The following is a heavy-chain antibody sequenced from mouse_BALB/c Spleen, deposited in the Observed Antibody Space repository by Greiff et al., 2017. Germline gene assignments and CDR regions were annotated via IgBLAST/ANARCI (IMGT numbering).Heavy chain of an antibody. CDR2: INSNGGST. Sequence: EVMLVESGGGLVQPGGSLKLSCAASGFTFSSYGMSWVRQNPDKRLELVATINSNGGSTYYPDSVKGRFTISRDNAKNTLYLQMSSLKSEDTAMYYCARDQIRLLIYYAMDYWGQGTSVTVSS. CDR1: GFTFSSYG. V-gene: IGHV5-6-3*01. D-gene: IGHD1-2*01. J-gene: IGHJ4*01. CDR3: ARDQIRLLIYYAMDY.